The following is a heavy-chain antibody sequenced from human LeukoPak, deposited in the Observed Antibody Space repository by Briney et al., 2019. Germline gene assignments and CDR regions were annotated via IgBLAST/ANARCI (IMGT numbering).Heavy chain of an antibody. J-gene: IGHJ3*02. CDR2: ISSSGSTI. CDR3: ARDRPTLTYYYDSSGYPAGAFDI. CDR1: GFTFSSYG. D-gene: IGHD3-22*01. V-gene: IGHV3-48*04. Sequence: GGSLRLSCAASGFTFSSYGMHWVRQAPGKGLEWVSYISSSGSTIYYADSVKVRFTIYRDNAKNSLYLQMNSLRAEDTAVYYCARDRPTLTYYYDSSGYPAGAFDIWGQGTMVTVSS.